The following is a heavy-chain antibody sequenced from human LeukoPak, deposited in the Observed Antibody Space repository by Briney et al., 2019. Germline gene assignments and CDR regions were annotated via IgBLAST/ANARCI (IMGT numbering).Heavy chain of an antibody. J-gene: IGHJ4*02. CDR1: GFTFSSYA. CDR3: ARDGHYYDSSGYLTY. CDR2: ISYDGSNK. V-gene: IGHV3-30-3*01. D-gene: IGHD3-22*01. Sequence: GGSLRLSCAASGFTFSSYAMHWVRQAPGKGLEWVAVISYDGSNKYYADSVKGRFTISRDNSKNTLYLQMNSLRAEDTAVYYCARDGHYYDSSGYLTYWGQGTLVTVSS.